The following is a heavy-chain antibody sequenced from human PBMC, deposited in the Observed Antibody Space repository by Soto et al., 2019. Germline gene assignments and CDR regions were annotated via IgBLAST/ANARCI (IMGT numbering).Heavy chain of an antibody. CDR3: ARVPSSSGRAHFDY. V-gene: IGHV3-30-3*01. J-gene: IGHJ4*02. D-gene: IGHD2-15*01. CDR1: GFTFSSYA. CDR2: ISYDGSNK. Sequence: QVQLVESGGGVVQPGRSLRLSCAASGFTFSSYAMHWVRQAPGKGPEWVAVISYDGSNKYYADSVKGRFTISRDNSKNTLYLQMNSLRAEDTAVYYCARVPSSSGRAHFDYWGQGTLVTVSS.